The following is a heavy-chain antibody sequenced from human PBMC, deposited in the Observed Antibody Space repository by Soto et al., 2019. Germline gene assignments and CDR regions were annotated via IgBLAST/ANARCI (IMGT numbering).Heavy chain of an antibody. CDR1: GGSITNGDYY. D-gene: IGHD2-2*01. Sequence: QVQLQESGPGLVRPSQTLSLTCTVSGGSITNGDYYWNWIRQHPGKGLEWIGYINYRGTTFYNPSLKSRVFISVETSKNQFSLNLSSVTAAHTAVYFCARDAPGEAPYWGQGTLVTVSS. CDR2: INYRGTT. V-gene: IGHV4-31*03. CDR3: ARDAPGEAPY. J-gene: IGHJ4*02.